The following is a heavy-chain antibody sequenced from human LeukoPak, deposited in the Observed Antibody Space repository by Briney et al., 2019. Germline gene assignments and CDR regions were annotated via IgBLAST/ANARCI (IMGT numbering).Heavy chain of an antibody. V-gene: IGHV4-30-4*01. CDR1: GGSISSGDYY. CDR3: ARGNPRGGDSLDY. J-gene: IGHJ4*02. Sequence: PSQTLSLTCTVSGGSISSGDYYWSCIRQPPGKGLEWIGYIYYSGSTYYNPSLKSRVTISVDTSKNQFSLKLSSVTAADTAVYYCARGNPRGGDSLDYWGQGTLVTVSS. D-gene: IGHD2-21*02. CDR2: IYYSGST.